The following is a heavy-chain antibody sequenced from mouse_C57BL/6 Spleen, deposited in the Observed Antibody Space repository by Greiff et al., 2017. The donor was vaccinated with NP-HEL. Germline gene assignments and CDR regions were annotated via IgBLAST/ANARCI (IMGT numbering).Heavy chain of an antibody. CDR2: INPSSGYT. D-gene: IGHD2-1*01. Sequence: QVQLQQSGAELARPGASVKMSCKASGYTFTSYTMHWVKQRPGQGLEWIGYINPSSGYTKYNQKFKDKATLTADKSSSTAYMQLSSLTSEDAAVYYCAREDGIQFAYWGQGTLVTVAA. V-gene: IGHV1-4*01. CDR1: GYTFTSYT. J-gene: IGHJ3*01. CDR3: AREDGIQFAY.